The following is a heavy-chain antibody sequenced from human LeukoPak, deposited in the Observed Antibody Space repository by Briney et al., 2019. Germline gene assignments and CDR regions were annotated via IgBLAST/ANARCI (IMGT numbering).Heavy chain of an antibody. CDR1: GFTFSTFW. V-gene: IGHV3-74*01. CDR2: ITGDASST. Sequence: PGGSLRLSCAASGFTFSTFWMYWVRQAPGKGLVWVSRITGDASSTSYADFVKGRFTISRDNAKNTLYLQMNSLSAEDTAVYYCARGYSGSGSSYWGQGSLVTVSS. J-gene: IGHJ4*02. CDR3: ARGYSGSGSSY. D-gene: IGHD3-10*01.